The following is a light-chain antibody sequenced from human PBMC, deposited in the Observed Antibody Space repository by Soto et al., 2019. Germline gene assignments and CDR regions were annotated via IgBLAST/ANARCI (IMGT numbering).Light chain of an antibody. V-gene: IGLV3-1*01. Sequence: SYELTQPPSVSVSPGQTASITCSGDKLGDKYVCWYQQKPGQSPVLVIYQDTKRPSGIPERFSGSNSGNTATLAISGAQAMDEADYYCQAWDSSTVIFGGGTKLTVL. CDR1: KLGDKY. CDR3: QAWDSSTVI. CDR2: QDT. J-gene: IGLJ2*01.